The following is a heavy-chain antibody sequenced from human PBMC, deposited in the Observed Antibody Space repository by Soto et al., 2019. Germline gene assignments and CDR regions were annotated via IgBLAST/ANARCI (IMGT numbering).Heavy chain of an antibody. D-gene: IGHD5-12*01. CDR1: GGSFSRYY. V-gene: IGHV4-34*01. CDR3: ARGEGRLVGTWFDP. CDR2: INHSGST. J-gene: IGHJ5*02. Sequence: PSETLSLTCAVSGGSFSRYYWNWIRQPPGKGLEWLGEINHSGSTNYNPSLESRVTISLDTSKTQFSLKLTSVTAADTAVYYCARGEGRLVGTWFDPWGQGTLVTVSS.